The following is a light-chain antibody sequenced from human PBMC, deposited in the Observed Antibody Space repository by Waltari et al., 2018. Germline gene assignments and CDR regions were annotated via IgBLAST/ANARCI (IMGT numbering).Light chain of an antibody. CDR3: QSTDTNSGTRV. Sequence: SYGLTQPPSVSVSPGQTAKINRSGDVLPRQDCAWYRQRPGQDPIMLIYKDIERPSGIPERFSGYSSGTTVTLTISGVQAEDDGDYFCQSTDTNSGTRVFGSGTKVNVL. CDR2: KDI. V-gene: IGLV3-25*03. CDR1: VLPRQD. J-gene: IGLJ1*01.